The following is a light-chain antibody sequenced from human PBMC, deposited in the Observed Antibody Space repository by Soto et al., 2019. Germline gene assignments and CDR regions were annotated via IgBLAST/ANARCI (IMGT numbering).Light chain of an antibody. J-gene: IGLJ1*01. V-gene: IGLV2-14*01. CDR2: EVR. Sequence: QSALTQPASVSGSPGQSITISCAGSNSDIGSYKYVSWFQQHPGNAPKLIISEVRDRPSGVSTRFSGSKSGNTASLTISGLQPEDEADYHCSSYTTSGTPYVFGTGTKLTVL. CDR1: NSDIGSYKY. CDR3: SSYTTSGTPYV.